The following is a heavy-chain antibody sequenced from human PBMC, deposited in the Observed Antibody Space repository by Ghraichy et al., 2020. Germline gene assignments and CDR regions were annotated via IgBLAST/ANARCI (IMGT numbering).Heavy chain of an antibody. CDR1: GFTFSIYS. Sequence: GGSLRLSCAASGFTFSIYSMNWVRQAPGKGLEWVSSICSASSYIYYADSVTGRFTISRDNAKNSVYLQMNSLRVEDTAVYYCARDPGYCSGGRCYGDAFDFWGQGTMVTVSS. CDR2: ICSASSYI. CDR3: ARDPGYCSGGRCYGDAFDF. V-gene: IGHV3-21*01. D-gene: IGHD2-15*01. J-gene: IGHJ3*01.